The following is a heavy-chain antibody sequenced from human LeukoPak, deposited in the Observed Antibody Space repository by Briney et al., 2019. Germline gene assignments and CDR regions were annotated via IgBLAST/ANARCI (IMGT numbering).Heavy chain of an antibody. D-gene: IGHD6-13*01. CDR2: ISSSSSYI. CDR3: AREARAAGTFDY. CDR1: GFTFSSYS. Sequence: GGSLRLSCAASGFTFSSYSMNWVRQAPGKGLEWVSSISSSSSYIYYADSVKGRFTISRDNAKNSLYLQMNSLRAEDTAVYYCAREARAAGTFDYRGQGTLVTVSS. V-gene: IGHV3-21*01. J-gene: IGHJ4*02.